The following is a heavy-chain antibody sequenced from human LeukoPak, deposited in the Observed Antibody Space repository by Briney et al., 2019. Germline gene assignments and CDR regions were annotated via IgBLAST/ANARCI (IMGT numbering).Heavy chain of an antibody. V-gene: IGHV4-39*01. D-gene: IGHD6-19*01. CDR3: ARRIRGSGWYVDY. J-gene: IGHJ4*02. Sequence: SETLSLTCTVSSGSISSSSYYWGWIRQPPGKGLEWIGSIYYSGSTYYNPSLKSRVTISVDTSKNQFSLKLSSVTAADTAVYYCARRIRGSGWYVDYWGQGTLVTVSS. CDR2: IYYSGST. CDR1: SGSISSSSYY.